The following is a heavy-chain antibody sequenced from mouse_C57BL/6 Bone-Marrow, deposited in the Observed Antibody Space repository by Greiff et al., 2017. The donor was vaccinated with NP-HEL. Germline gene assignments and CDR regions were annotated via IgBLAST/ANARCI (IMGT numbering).Heavy chain of an antibody. V-gene: IGHV1-69*01. CDR1: GYTFTSYW. D-gene: IGHD1-1*01. Sequence: QVQLQQPGAELVMPGASVKLSCKASGYTFTSYWMHWVKQRPGQGLEWIGEIDPSDSYTNYNQTFKGKSTLTVDKPSSTAYMQLSSLTSEDSAVYYCARELLYYGSSPYWYFDVWGTGTTVTVSP. CDR3: ARELLYYGSSPYWYFDV. CDR2: IDPSDSYT. J-gene: IGHJ1*03.